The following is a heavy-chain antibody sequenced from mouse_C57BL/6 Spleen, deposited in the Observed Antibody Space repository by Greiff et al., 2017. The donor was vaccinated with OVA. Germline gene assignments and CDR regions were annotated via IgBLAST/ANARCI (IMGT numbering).Heavy chain of an antibody. CDR1: GYSFTGYF. Sequence: EVQLQQSGPELVKPGDSVKISCKASGYSFTGYFMNWVMQSHGKSLEWIGRINPYNGDTFYNQKFKGKATLTVDKSSSTAHMELRSLTSEDSAVYYCAGASTMITTDWYFDVWGTGTTVTVSS. D-gene: IGHD2-4*01. V-gene: IGHV1-20*01. CDR2: INPYNGDT. J-gene: IGHJ1*03. CDR3: AGASTMITTDWYFDV.